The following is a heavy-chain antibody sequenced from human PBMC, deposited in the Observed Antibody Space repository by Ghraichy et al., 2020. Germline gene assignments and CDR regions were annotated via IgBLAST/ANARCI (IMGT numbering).Heavy chain of an antibody. CDR3: ARDRRITGTSGIYYYFYGTDV. D-gene: IGHD1-7*01. J-gene: IGHJ6*02. V-gene: IGHV3-48*01. CDR2: ISSSSKFI. Sequence: GGSLRLSCAASGFSFSSYNINWVRQAPGKGLEWISYISSSSKFISYADSVKGRFTISRDNAKNTLYLQMNSLRADDTAVYYCARDRRITGTSGIYYYFYGTDVWGQGTTVTVSS. CDR1: GFSFSSYN.